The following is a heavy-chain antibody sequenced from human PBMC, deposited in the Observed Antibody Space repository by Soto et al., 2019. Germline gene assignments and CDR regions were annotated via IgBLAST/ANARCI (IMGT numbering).Heavy chain of an antibody. V-gene: IGHV3-30*18. CDR3: AKELVLWSGYLYAFDI. D-gene: IGHD3-3*01. CDR1: GVTFSRYG. J-gene: IGHJ3*02. CDR2: TSYDGSKR. Sequence: QVQLVESGGGVVQPGRSRRLSCAASGVTFSRYGMHWVRQAPGKGLEWVAVTSYDGSKRYYGDSVKGRFTISRDNSKNTLYLQMDGLSGEDTAVYYCAKELVLWSGYLYAFDIWGQGTMVTVSS.